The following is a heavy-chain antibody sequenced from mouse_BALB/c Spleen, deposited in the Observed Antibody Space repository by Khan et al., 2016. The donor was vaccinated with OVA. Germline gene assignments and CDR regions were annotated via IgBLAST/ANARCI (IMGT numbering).Heavy chain of an antibody. J-gene: IGHJ3*01. CDR1: GFTFTDYY. D-gene: IGHD2-14*01. V-gene: IGHV7-3*02. CDR3: ARDGEYDDRYATY. Sequence: EVELVESGGGLVQPGDSLRLSCATSGFTFTDYYMSWVRQPPGKALEWLGFIRNKANGYTTEYSASVKGRFTISRDNSQRILYLQMNTLRAEDSATYYGARDGEYDDRYATYWGQGTLVTVSA. CDR2: IRNKANGYTT.